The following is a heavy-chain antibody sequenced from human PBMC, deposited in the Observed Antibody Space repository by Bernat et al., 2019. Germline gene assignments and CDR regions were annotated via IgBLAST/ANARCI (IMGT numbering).Heavy chain of an antibody. J-gene: IGHJ3*02. V-gene: IGHV3-53*01. CDR2: IYSGGST. CDR3: ARGSTVRYPRENFHS. CDR1: GFTVSSNY. Sequence: EVQLVESGGGLIQPGGSLRLSCAASGFTVSSNYMSWVRQAPGKGLEWVSVIYSGGSTYYADSVKGRFTISRDNSKSTLYLQINSLRAEDTAVYYCARGSTVRYPRENFHSWDQGTMVTVSS. D-gene: IGHD5/OR15-5a*01.